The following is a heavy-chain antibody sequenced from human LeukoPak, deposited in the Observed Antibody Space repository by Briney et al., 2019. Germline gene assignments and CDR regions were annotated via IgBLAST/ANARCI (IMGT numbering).Heavy chain of an antibody. D-gene: IGHD3-9*01. V-gene: IGHV3-21*01. Sequence: GGSLRPSCAASGFTFSSYSMNWVRQAPGKGLEWVSSISSSSSYIYYADSVKGRFTISRDNAKNSLYLQMNSLRAEDTAVYYCARGYDIPAFAFDIWGQGTMVTVSS. J-gene: IGHJ3*02. CDR1: GFTFSSYS. CDR3: ARGYDIPAFAFDI. CDR2: ISSSSSYI.